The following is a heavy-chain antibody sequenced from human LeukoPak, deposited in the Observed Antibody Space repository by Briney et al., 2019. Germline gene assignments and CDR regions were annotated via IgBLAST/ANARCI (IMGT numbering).Heavy chain of an antibody. CDR2: IYYSGST. CDR3: ARDIVKSSGWNYYHGMDV. Sequence: SETLSLTCTVSGGSISTYYWSWIRQPPGKGLGWIGYIYYSGSTYYSPSLKSRVTISVDTSKNQFSLKLSSVTAADTAVHYCARDIVKSSGWNYYHGMDVWGQGTTVTVSS. D-gene: IGHD6-19*01. V-gene: IGHV4-59*01. CDR1: GGSISTYY. J-gene: IGHJ6*02.